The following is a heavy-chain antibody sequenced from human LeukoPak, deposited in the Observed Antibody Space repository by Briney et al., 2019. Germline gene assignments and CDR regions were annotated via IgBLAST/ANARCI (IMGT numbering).Heavy chain of an antibody. CDR2: KYYRSKWYN. J-gene: IGHJ3*02. CDR1: GDSVSSNSAA. V-gene: IGHV6-1*01. D-gene: IGHD1-26*01. CDR3: ARGPLLAALAFDI. Sequence: SQTLSLTCAISGDSVSSNSAAWNWIRQSPSRGLEWLGRKYYRSKWYNDYAVSVKSRISFNSDTSKNQFSLHLNSVTPEDTAVYYCARGPLLAALAFDIWGQGTMVTVSS.